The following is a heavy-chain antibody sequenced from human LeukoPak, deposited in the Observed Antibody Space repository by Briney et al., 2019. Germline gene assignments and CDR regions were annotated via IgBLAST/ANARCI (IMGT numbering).Heavy chain of an antibody. D-gene: IGHD2-2*01. Sequence: SETLSLTCAVSGYSISTGYYWGWIRQPPGKGLEWIGSIYHSGNTYYSPSLKSRVTISVDTSKNQFSLKLSSVTAADTAVYYCARLTPPATVPTARGYYFDYWGQGTLVTVSS. J-gene: IGHJ4*02. V-gene: IGHV4-38-2*01. CDR1: GYSISTGYY. CDR2: IYHSGNT. CDR3: ARLTPPATVPTARGYYFDY.